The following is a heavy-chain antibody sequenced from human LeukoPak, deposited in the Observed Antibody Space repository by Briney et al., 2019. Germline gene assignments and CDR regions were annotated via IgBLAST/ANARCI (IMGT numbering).Heavy chain of an antibody. V-gene: IGHV4-59*01. Sequence: PSETLSLTCTVSGGSIRSYYWSWIRQPPGKRLEWIGYISDSGSTNYNPSLKSRVTISVDTPKSQFSLKLSSVTAADTAVYYCARYVVYGSGKYYFDYWGQGTLVTVSS. CDR3: ARYVVYGSGKYYFDY. J-gene: IGHJ4*02. D-gene: IGHD3-10*01. CDR2: ISDSGST. CDR1: GGSIRSYY.